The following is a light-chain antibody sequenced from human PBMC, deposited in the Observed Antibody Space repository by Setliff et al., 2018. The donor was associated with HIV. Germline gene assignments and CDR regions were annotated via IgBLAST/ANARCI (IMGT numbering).Light chain of an antibody. V-gene: IGLV3-21*03. CDR1: SIGSKS. Sequence: SYELPQPPSESVAPGKTARITCGGNSIGSKSVHWYQQKPGQAPVMVVYDASDRPSGIPERFSGSKSGNTASLTISGLQAEDEADYYCCSYAGSSTYVFGTGTKVTVL. CDR2: DAS. J-gene: IGLJ1*01. CDR3: CSYAGSSTYV.